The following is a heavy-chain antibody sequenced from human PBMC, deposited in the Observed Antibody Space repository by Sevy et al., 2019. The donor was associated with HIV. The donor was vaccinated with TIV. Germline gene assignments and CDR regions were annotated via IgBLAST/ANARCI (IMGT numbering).Heavy chain of an antibody. CDR2: IYHTGST. D-gene: IGHD5-12*01. CDR1: GGSISSSNW. Sequence: SETLSLTCGVSGGSISSSNWWSWVRQPPGKGLEWIGEIYHTGSTNYDPSLKGRVTMSVDKSKNNFSLRLRSVTAADTAVYYCASQVTLPDTSPLIYSGHDFDIKHYHGMDVWGQGTTVTVSS. CDR3: ASQVTLPDTSPLIYSGHDFDIKHYHGMDV. J-gene: IGHJ6*02. V-gene: IGHV4-4*02.